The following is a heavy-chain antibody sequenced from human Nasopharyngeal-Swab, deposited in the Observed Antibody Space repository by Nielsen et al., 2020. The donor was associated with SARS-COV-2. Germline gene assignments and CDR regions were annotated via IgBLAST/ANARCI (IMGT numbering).Heavy chain of an antibody. CDR3: TRVSGHWYFDL. J-gene: IGHJ2*01. CDR2: IRSKAYGGTT. Sequence: GESLKISCTASGFTFGDYAMSWFRQAPGKGLKWVGFIRSKAYGGTTEYAASVKGRFTISRDDSKSIAYLQMNSLKTEDTAVYYCTRVSGHWYFDLWGRGTLVTVSS. V-gene: IGHV3-49*03. CDR1: GFTFGDYA.